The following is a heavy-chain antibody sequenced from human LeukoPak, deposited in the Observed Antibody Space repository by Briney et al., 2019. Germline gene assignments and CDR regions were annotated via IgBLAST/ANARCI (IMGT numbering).Heavy chain of an antibody. CDR3: ARVLYSSSSGNYYYYMDV. J-gene: IGHJ6*03. D-gene: IGHD6-6*01. CDR1: GGSVSGYY. V-gene: IGHV4-59*02. CDR2: IYNSGST. Sequence: SETLSLTCTVSGGSVSGYYCNWIRQPPGKGLEWIGYIYNSGSTNYNPSLKSRVTISVDTSKNQFSLKLSSVTAADTAVYYCARVLYSSSSGNYYYYMDVWGKGTTVTVSS.